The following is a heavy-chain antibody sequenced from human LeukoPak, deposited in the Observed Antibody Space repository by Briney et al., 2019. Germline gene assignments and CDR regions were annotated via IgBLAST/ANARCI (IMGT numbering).Heavy chain of an antibody. D-gene: IGHD3-9*01. CDR2: IYPGDSDT. Sequence: KPGESLKISCKGSGYSFTSYWIGWVRQMPGKGLEWMGIIYPGDSDTRYSPSFQGQVTISADKSIRIAYLQWSSLKASDTAMYYCARQEGAYYDILTGYSSLDYWGQGTLVTVSS. CDR1: GYSFTSYW. J-gene: IGHJ4*02. CDR3: ARQEGAYYDILTGYSSLDY. V-gene: IGHV5-51*01.